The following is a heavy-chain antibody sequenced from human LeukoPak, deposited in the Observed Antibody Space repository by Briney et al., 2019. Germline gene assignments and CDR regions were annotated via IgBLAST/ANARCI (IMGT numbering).Heavy chain of an antibody. J-gene: IGHJ4*02. CDR3: AREDYYDSSGHDDY. V-gene: IGHV1-2*02. Sequence: GASVKVSCKASGYTFTGYYMHWVRQAPGQGLEWMGWINPNSGGTNYAQKFQGRVTMTRDTSISTAYMELSRLRSDDTAVYYCAREDYYDSSGHDDYWGQGTLVTVSS. CDR1: GYTFTGYY. CDR2: INPNSGGT. D-gene: IGHD3-22*01.